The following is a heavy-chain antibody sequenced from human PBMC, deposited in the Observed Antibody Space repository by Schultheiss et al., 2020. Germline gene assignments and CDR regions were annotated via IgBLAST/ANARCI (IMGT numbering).Heavy chain of an antibody. V-gene: IGHV3-74*01. CDR3: AKRGYHFDTSAYFYCDS. J-gene: IGHJ4*02. CDR2: INSDGSST. CDR1: GFTFSNYW. D-gene: IGHD3-22*01. Sequence: GESLKISCTASGFTFSNYWMSWVRQAPGKGLVWVSRINSDGSSTSYADSVKGRFTISRDNAKNTLYLQMNSLRAEDTAVYYCAKRGYHFDTSAYFYCDSWGQGTLVTVSS.